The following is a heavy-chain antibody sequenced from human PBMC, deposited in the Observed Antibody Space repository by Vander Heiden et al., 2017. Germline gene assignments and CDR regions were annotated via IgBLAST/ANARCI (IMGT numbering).Heavy chain of an antibody. V-gene: IGHV1-46*01. CDR2: SNPSGGST. CDR3: ARQYFWVQYYYGSGNWFDP. J-gene: IGHJ5*02. D-gene: IGHD3-10*01. Sequence: VQLVQSGAAVQKPGASVQVSCKASGYTFTSSYIHWVRQAPGQGLEWMGISNPSGGSTSYAQKFQGRVTMTRDTSTSTVYMGLSSLRSEDTAVYYCARQYFWVQYYYGSGNWFDPWGQGTLVTVSS. CDR1: GYTFTSSY.